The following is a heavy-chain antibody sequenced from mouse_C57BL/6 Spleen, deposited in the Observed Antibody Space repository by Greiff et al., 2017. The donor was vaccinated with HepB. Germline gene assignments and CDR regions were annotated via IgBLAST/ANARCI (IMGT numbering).Heavy chain of an antibody. V-gene: IGHV1-76*01. J-gene: IGHJ2*01. CDR2: IYPGSGNT. CDR3: ARSQSNFGC. Sequence: QVQLQQSGAELVRPGASVKLSCKASGYTFPDYYINWVKQRPGQGLEWIARIYPGSGNTYYNEKFKGKATLTAEKSSSTAYMQLSSLTSEDSAVYFCARSQSNFGCCGQGTTLTNSS. CDR1: GYTFPDYY.